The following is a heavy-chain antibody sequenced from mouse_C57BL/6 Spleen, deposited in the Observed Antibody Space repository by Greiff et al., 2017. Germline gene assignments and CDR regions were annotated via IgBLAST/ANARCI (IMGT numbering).Heavy chain of an antibody. CDR2: IYPGSGST. J-gene: IGHJ4*01. V-gene: IGHV1-55*01. Sequence: QVQLQQPGAELVKPGASVQMSCKASGYTFTSYWITWVKQRPGQGLEWIGDIYPGSGSTNYNEKFKSKATLTVDTSSSTAYMQLSSLTSEDSAVYYCAREEGYYAMDYWGQGTSVTVSS. CDR1: GYTFTSYW. CDR3: AREEGYYAMDY.